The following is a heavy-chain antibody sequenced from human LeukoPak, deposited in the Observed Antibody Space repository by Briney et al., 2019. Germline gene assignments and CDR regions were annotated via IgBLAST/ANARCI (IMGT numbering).Heavy chain of an antibody. CDR2: INHSGST. CDR3: ARGVKVRRVYGEDYYYYGMDV. D-gene: IGHD3-10*01. CDR1: GGSFSGYY. Sequence: SETLSLTCAVYGGSFSGYYWSWIRQPPGKGLEWIGEINHSGSTNYNPSLKSRVTISVDTSKNQFSLKLSSVTAADTAVYYCARGVKVRRVYGEDYYYYGMDVWGQGTTVTVSS. V-gene: IGHV4-34*01. J-gene: IGHJ6*02.